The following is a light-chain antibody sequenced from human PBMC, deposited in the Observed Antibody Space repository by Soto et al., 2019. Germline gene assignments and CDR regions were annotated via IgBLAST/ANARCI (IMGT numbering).Light chain of an antibody. CDR3: QQSYSTPLT. V-gene: IGKV1-39*01. J-gene: IGKJ4*01. Sequence: DIQMTQSPSSLSASVGDRVTITGRASQSISSYLNWYQQKPGKAPKLLIYAASSLQSGVPSRFSGSGSGTDFTLNISSLQPEDFETYYCQQSYSTPLTFGGGTKVDIK. CDR2: AAS. CDR1: QSISSY.